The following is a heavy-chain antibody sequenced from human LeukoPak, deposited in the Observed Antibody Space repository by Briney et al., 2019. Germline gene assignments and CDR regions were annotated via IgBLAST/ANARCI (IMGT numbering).Heavy chain of an antibody. CDR3: ARGYYYDSSGYYHPRGYYYYYTDV. V-gene: IGHV1-69*06. J-gene: IGHJ6*03. CDR2: IIPIFGTA. Sequence: GASVKVSCKASGGTFSSYAISWVRQAPGQGLEWMGGIIPIFGTANYAQKFQGRVTITADKSTSTAYMELSSLRSEDTAVYYCARGYYYDSSGYYHPRGYYYYYTDVWGKGTTVTVSS. CDR1: GGTFSSYA. D-gene: IGHD3-22*01.